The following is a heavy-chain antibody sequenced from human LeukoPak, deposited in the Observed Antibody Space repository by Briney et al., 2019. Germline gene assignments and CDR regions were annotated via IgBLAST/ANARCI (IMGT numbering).Heavy chain of an antibody. D-gene: IGHD2-15*01. CDR2: INWNGGST. V-gene: IGHV3-20*04. Sequence: GGSLRLSCAASGFTFDDYGMSWVRQAPGKGLEWVSGINWNGGSTGYADSVKGRFTISRDNAKNSLYLQMNSLRAEDTALYYFARDTGYCSGGSCYQGKYFDYWGQGTLVTVSS. CDR1: GFTFDDYG. J-gene: IGHJ4*02. CDR3: ARDTGYCSGGSCYQGKYFDY.